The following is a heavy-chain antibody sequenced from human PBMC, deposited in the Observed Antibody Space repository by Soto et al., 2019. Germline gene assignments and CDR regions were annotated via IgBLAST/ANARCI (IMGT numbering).Heavy chain of an antibody. V-gene: IGHV4-34*01. CDR1: GGSFIGYY. Sequence: SETLSLTCAVYGGSFIGYYCIWIRHPPGKWLEWIGEINHSGSTNYNPSLKSRVTISVDTSKNQFSLKLSSVTAADTAVYYCARWGTYYDILTGYLRQYYYYYGMDVWGQGTTVTVSS. D-gene: IGHD3-9*01. J-gene: IGHJ6*02. CDR3: ARWGTYYDILTGYLRQYYYYYGMDV. CDR2: INHSGST.